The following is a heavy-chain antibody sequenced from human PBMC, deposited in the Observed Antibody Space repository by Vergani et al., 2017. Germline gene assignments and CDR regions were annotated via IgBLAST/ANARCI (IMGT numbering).Heavy chain of an antibody. CDR1: GGSFSGYY. D-gene: IGHD1-26*01. CDR3: ARGLARGRNIVGKKQQPYDAFDI. V-gene: IGHV4-34*01. J-gene: IGHJ3*02. CDR2: ITHSGST. Sequence: QVQLQQWGAGLLKPSETLSLTCAVYGGSFSGYYWSWIRQPPGKGLKWIGEITHSGSTNYNPSLKSRVTISVDTSKNQFSLKLSSVTAADTAVYYCARGLARGRNIVGKKQQPYDAFDIWGQGTMVTVSS.